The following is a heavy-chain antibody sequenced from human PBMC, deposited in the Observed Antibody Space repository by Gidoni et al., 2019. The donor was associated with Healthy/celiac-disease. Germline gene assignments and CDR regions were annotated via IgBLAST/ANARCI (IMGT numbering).Heavy chain of an antibody. D-gene: IGHD2-21*02. V-gene: IGHV3-23*01. CDR3: AKDRMVVTAKSGIPIYWYFDL. Sequence: EVQLLESGGGWVQPGGSLRLSGAASGFTFSRSALSCVRQGPGKGLEWVSAISGSGGSTYYADSVKGRFTISRDNSKNTLYLQMNSLRAEDTAVYYCAKDRMVVTAKSGIPIYWYFDLWGRGTLVTVSS. J-gene: IGHJ2*01. CDR2: ISGSGGST. CDR1: GFTFSRSA.